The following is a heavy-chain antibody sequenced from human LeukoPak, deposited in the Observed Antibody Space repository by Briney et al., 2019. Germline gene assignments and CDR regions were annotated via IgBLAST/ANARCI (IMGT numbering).Heavy chain of an antibody. CDR2: ISYDGSNK. J-gene: IGHJ4*02. CDR3: ARAGSSGWYTDY. Sequence: GGSLRLSCAASGFTFSNYAMYWVRQAPGKGLEWVAVISYDGSNKYYADSVKGRFTISRDNSKNTLYLQMNSLRAEDTAVYYCARAGSSGWYTDYWGQGTLVTVSS. CDR1: GFTFSNYA. V-gene: IGHV3-30-3*01. D-gene: IGHD6-19*01.